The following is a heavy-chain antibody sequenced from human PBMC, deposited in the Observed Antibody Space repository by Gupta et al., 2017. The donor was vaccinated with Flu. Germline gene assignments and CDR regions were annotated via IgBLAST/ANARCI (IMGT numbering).Heavy chain of an antibody. Sequence: QVQLQESGPGLVRPSETLSLSCAVSGFSSSSGYYWSWIRQSPGKGLEWIGSMIHSGSTYYNPSLNRQVSISMDMSMNHLSLKMTSVTAADTAIYYCARGGTGGDYPFDYWGQGTLVTVSS. J-gene: IGHJ4*02. D-gene: IGHD4-17*01. CDR1: GFSSSSGYY. CDR2: MIHSGST. CDR3: ARGGTGGDYPFDY. V-gene: IGHV4-38-2*01.